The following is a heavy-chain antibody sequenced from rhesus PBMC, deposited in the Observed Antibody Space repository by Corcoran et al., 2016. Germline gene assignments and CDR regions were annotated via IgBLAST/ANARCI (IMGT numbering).Heavy chain of an antibody. CDR1: GFTFDDYA. D-gene: IGHD1-14*01. CDR3: ARATTVYGLDS. CDR2: ISLSGGST. V-gene: IGHV3-201*01. J-gene: IGHJ6*01. Sequence: EVQLVESGGGVVQPGGSLRLSCAASGFTFDDYAMHWVRQAPGKGLEWVSGISLSGGSTYYADSVKGQFTISRDNAKNSLYLQMGSLRAEDTALYYCARATTVYGLDSWGQGVVVTVSS.